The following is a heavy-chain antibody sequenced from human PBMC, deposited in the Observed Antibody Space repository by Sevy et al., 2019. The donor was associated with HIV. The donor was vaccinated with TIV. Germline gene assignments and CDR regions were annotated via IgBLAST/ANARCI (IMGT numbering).Heavy chain of an antibody. J-gene: IGHJ4*02. D-gene: IGHD2-21*01. Sequence: GGSLRLSCAASGFTFSSYAMSWVRQAPGKGLEWVSAISGSGGSTYYADSAKGRFTISRDNSKNTLYLQMNSLRAEDTAVYYCAKNSPCGGDCYLLDYWGQGTLVTVSS. CDR2: ISGSGGST. V-gene: IGHV3-23*01. CDR1: GFTFSSYA. CDR3: AKNSPCGGDCYLLDY.